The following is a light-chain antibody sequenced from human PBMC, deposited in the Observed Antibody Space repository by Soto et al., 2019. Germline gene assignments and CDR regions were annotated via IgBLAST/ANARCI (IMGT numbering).Light chain of an antibody. CDR3: QQYNSYSPRT. V-gene: IGKV1-5*01. CDR2: YAS. Sequence: DMQMTQAPSTLSASVGDRVTITSRASQSISSWLAWYQQKPGKAPKLLIYYASSWESGVPSRFSGSGSGTEFTLTIISLQPDDFATYYCQQYNSYSPRTFGQGTKVDIK. J-gene: IGKJ1*01. CDR1: QSISSW.